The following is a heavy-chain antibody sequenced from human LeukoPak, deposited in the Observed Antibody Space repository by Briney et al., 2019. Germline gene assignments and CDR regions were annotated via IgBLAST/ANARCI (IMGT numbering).Heavy chain of an antibody. D-gene: IGHD3-10*01. V-gene: IGHV1-69*05. CDR3: ARHGSGKENYYYYYYMDV. J-gene: IGHJ6*03. Sequence: GASVKVSCKASGGTFSSYAISWVRQAPGQGLEWMGGIIPIFGTANYAQKFQGRVTITRNTSISTAYMELSSLRSEDTAVYYCARHGSGKENYYYYYYMDVWGKGTTVTVSS. CDR2: IIPIFGTA. CDR1: GGTFSSYA.